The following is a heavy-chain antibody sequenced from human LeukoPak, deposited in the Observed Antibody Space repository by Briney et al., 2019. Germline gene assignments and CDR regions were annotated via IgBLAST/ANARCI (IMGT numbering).Heavy chain of an antibody. CDR2: IYYGGST. CDR1: VGSISTTSYY. Sequence: SETLSLTCTVSVGSISTTSYYWGWIRQPPGKGLEWIGSIYYGGSTYYSPSLKSRVTISLDTSKHQFSLKLSSVTAADTAVYYCSFNLGSGSYAFDIWGQGTMVTVSS. V-gene: IGHV4-39*07. J-gene: IGHJ3*02. CDR3: SFNLGSGSYAFDI. D-gene: IGHD3-10*01.